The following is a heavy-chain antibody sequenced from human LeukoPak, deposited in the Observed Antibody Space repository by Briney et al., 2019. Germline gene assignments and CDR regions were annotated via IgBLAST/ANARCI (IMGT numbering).Heavy chain of an antibody. J-gene: IGHJ4*02. V-gene: IGHV3-23*01. Sequence: GGSLRLSCAASGFTFSSYAMGWVRQAPGKGLEWVSAISGSGGSTYYADSVKGRFTISRDNSKNTLYLQMNSLRAEDTAVYYCAKGEGYSSSWPFDYWGQGTLVTVSS. CDR3: AKGEGYSSSWPFDY. CDR2: ISGSGGST. CDR1: GFTFSSYA. D-gene: IGHD6-13*01.